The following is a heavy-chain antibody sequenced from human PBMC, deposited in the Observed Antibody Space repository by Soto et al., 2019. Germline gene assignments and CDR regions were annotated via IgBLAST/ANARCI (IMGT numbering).Heavy chain of an antibody. J-gene: IGHJ4*02. V-gene: IGHV3-9*01. CDR3: AKEIGVTDPYFDY. D-gene: IGHD3-22*01. Sequence: SLLLSCEASGFTFDDYAMHGVRPAPGKGLEWVSGISWNSGSIGYADSVKGRFTISRDNAKNSLYLQMNSLRAEDTALYYCAKEIGVTDPYFDYWGQGTLVTVSS. CDR2: ISWNSGSI. CDR1: GFTFDDYA.